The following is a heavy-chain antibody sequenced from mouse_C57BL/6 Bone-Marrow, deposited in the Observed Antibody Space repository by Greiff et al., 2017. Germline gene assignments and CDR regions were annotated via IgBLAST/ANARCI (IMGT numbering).Heavy chain of an antibody. Sequence: QVQLQQPGAELVMPGASVKLSCKASGYTFTSYWMHWVKQRPGQGLEWIGEIDPSDSYTNYNQKFKGKSTLTVDKSSSTAYMQLSSLTSEDSAVXYCARGQGVAQATGDYFDYWGQGTTLTVSS. D-gene: IGHD3-2*02. CDR1: GYTFTSYW. CDR2: IDPSDSYT. V-gene: IGHV1-69*01. J-gene: IGHJ2*01. CDR3: ARGQGVAQATGDYFDY.